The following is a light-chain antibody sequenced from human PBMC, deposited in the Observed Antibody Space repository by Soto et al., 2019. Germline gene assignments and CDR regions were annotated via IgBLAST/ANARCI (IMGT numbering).Light chain of an antibody. J-gene: IGLJ2*01. CDR2: EVT. CDR1: SSDVGGYNY. V-gene: IGLV2-14*01. CDR3: SSYTSSNTLL. Sequence: QSALTQPASVSVSPGQSITISCAGTSSDVGGYNYVSWYQQYPGKAPKVMIYEVTNRPSGVSNRFSGSRSGNTASLTISGSQAEDEADYYCSSYTSSNTLLFGGGTKLTVL.